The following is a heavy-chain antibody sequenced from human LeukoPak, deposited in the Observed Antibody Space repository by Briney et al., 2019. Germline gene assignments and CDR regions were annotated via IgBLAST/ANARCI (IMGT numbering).Heavy chain of an antibody. D-gene: IGHD2-2*03. Sequence: SETLSLTCTVSGGSISSSSYYWGWIRQPPGKGLEWIGSIYYSGSTYYNPSLKSRVTISVDTSKNQFSLKLSSVTAADTAVYYCARDEGLGIVVVPAATFDYWGQGTLVTVSS. J-gene: IGHJ4*02. CDR1: GGSISSSSYY. V-gene: IGHV4-39*07. CDR2: IYYSGST. CDR3: ARDEGLGIVVVPAATFDY.